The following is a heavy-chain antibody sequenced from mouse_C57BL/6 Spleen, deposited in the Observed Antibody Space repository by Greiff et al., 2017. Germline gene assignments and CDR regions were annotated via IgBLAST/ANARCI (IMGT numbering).Heavy chain of an antibody. CDR1: GFTFSDYG. CDR2: ISSGSSTI. Sequence: EVKLVESGGGLVKPGGSLKLSCAASGFTFSDYGMHWVRQAPEKGLEWVAYISSGSSTIYYADTVKGRFTISRDNAKNTLFLQMTSLRSEDTAMYYCARWRDYDGIDYWGQGTTLTVSS. J-gene: IGHJ2*01. D-gene: IGHD1-1*01. CDR3: ARWRDYDGIDY. V-gene: IGHV5-17*01.